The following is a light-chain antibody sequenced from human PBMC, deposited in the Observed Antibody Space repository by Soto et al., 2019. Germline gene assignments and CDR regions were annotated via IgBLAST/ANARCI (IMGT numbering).Light chain of an antibody. CDR2: EVS. CDR3: SSFTSSNTWV. CDR1: SSDVGSYNR. J-gene: IGLJ3*02. V-gene: IGLV2-18*02. Sequence: QSALTQPPSVSGSPGQSVTISCTGTSSDVGSYNRVSWYQQPPGTAPKLMIYEVSNRPSGVPDRFFGSKSGNTASLTISGFQAEDEADYYCSSFTSSNTWVFGGGTKLTVL.